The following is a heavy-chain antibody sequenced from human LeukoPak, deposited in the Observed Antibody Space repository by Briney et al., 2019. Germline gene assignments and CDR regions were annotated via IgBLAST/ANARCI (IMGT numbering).Heavy chain of an antibody. J-gene: IGHJ6*02. CDR2: ISYDGSNK. CDR1: GFIFSSFA. CDR3: AIAGYGSLDGYYGMDV. V-gene: IGHV3-30*03. Sequence: GGSLRLSCAASGFIFSSFAMHWVRQVPGKGQEWVALISYDGSNKFHADSVKGRFTISRDNSKNTMSLQMNSLRPEDTAVYYCAIAGYGSLDGYYGMDVWGQGTSVTVSS. D-gene: IGHD3-10*01.